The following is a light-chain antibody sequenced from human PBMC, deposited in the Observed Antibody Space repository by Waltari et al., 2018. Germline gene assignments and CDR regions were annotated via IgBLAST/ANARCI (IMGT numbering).Light chain of an antibody. Sequence: EIVLTQSPATLSLSPGERATLPAGASQSVNSNYLAWYQQKPGLAPRLLIYDASSRATGIPDRFTGSGSGTDFTLTISRLEPEDFAVYYCQQYGSSPPWTFGQGTKVEIK. CDR2: DAS. V-gene: IGKV3D-20*01. CDR3: QQYGSSPPWT. J-gene: IGKJ1*01. CDR1: QSVNSNY.